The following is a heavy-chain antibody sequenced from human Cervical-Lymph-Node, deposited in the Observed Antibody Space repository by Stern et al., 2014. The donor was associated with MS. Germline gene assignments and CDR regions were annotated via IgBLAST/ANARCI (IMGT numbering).Heavy chain of an antibody. J-gene: IGHJ4*02. Sequence: QVQLVQSGAEVKKPGSSVKVSCKASGGTFSSYTISWVRQAPGQGLEWMGRIIPILGIANYAQKFQGRVTITADKSTSTAYMELSSLRSEDTAVYYCATYPDGDGGDYWGQGTLVTVSS. CDR1: GGTFSSYT. D-gene: IGHD4-17*01. CDR2: IIPILGIA. V-gene: IGHV1-69*02. CDR3: ATYPDGDGGDY.